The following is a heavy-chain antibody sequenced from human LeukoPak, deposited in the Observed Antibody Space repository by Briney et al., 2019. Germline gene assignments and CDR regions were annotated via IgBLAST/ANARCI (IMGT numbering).Heavy chain of an antibody. D-gene: IGHD3-22*01. CDR2: ISYDGSNK. CDR3: AREVSYYYDSSGYNWYFDL. Sequence: PGGSLRLSCAASGFTFSSYAMHWVRQAPGKGLEWVAVISYDGSNKYYADSVKGRFTISRDNSKNTLYLQMNSLRAEDTAVYYCAREVSYYYDSSGYNWYFDLWGRGTLVTVSS. J-gene: IGHJ2*01. CDR1: GFTFSSYA. V-gene: IGHV3-30-3*01.